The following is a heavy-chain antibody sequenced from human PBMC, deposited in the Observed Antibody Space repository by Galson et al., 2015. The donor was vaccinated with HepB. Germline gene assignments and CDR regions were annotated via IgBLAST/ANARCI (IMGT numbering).Heavy chain of an antibody. J-gene: IGHJ5*02. CDR1: GFIFSDYN. D-gene: IGHD3-22*01. V-gene: IGHV3-30*18. Sequence: SLRLSCAASGFIFSDYNMHWVRQAPGKGLEWLAVISYDGSNTFYLDSVEGRFTVSRDSSKNTLFLQMSSLRPEDTALYYCAKDPCDRSGFFYLPESLGPGTLVPLPS. CDR2: ISYDGSNT. CDR3: AKDPCDRSGFFYLPES.